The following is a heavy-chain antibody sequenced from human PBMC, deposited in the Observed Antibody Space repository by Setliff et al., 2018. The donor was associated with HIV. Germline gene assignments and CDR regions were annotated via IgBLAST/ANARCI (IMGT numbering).Heavy chain of an antibody. CDR3: ARQTATGTSATFDS. CDR2: MHTSGNT. CDR1: GVSISGYY. V-gene: IGHV4-4*07. J-gene: IGHJ4*02. D-gene: IGHD2-21*02. Sequence: PSETLSLTCTVSGVSISGYYWSWIRQPAGKGLEWIGRMHTSGNTNYNPSLKSRVTMSVDTSKNQFSLRLSSVTAADTAVYYCARQTATGTSATFDSWGQGSLVTVSS.